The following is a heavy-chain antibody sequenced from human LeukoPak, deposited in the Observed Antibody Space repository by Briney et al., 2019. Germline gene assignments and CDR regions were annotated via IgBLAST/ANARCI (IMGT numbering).Heavy chain of an antibody. Sequence: GSLRLSCAASEFTFSSYWMHWVRQTPGKGLVWVSRIKSDGTTIYADSVKDRFTVSRDNAKNTLYLQMNSLRAEDTAMYYCARAVTYFYGSVTYDWFDPWGQGTLVTVSS. D-gene: IGHD3-10*01. CDR3: ARAVTYFYGSVTYDWFDP. CDR1: EFTFSSYW. V-gene: IGHV3-74*01. J-gene: IGHJ5*02. CDR2: IKSDGTT.